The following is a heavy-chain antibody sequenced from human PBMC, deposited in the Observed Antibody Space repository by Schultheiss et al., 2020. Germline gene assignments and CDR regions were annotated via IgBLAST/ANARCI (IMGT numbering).Heavy chain of an antibody. CDR1: GYTFTGYY. V-gene: IGHV1-2*02. CDR2: INPSNGDT. Sequence: ASVKVSCKASGYTFTGYYLHWVRQAPGQGLEWMGWINPSNGDTDYAQKFQGRVTMTGDTSITTVYMELSRLRSDDTAVYYCARDRAYYYYGMDDWGQGTTVTVSS. J-gene: IGHJ6*02. CDR3: ARDRAYYYYGMDD. D-gene: IGHD5-24*01.